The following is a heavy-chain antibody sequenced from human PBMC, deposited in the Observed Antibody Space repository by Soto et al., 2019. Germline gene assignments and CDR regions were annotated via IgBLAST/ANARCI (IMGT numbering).Heavy chain of an antibody. CDR3: ARDIASPGGDYFDS. D-gene: IGHD2-21*01. Sequence: EVQLVESGGGLVKAGGSLRLFCTASGFTFRNYNMNCVRQAPGKRLEWVSSISTGGAYMFYADSVKGLFTIARENAQNSLFLQIDSPRAEDTAVYYCARDIASPGGDYFDSWGQGTLVTVSS. J-gene: IGHJ4*02. V-gene: IGHV3-21*06. CDR1: GFTFRNYN. CDR2: ISTGGAYM.